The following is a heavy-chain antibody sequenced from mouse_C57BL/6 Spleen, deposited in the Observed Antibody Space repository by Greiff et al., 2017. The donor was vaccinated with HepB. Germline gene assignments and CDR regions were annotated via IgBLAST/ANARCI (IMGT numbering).Heavy chain of an antibody. J-gene: IGHJ4*01. Sequence: QVQLQQSGAELAKPGASVKLSCKASGYTFTSYWMHWVKQRPGQGLEWIGYINPSSGYTKYNQKFKDKATLTADKSSSTAYMQLSSLTYEDSAVYYCARSDSPQAGAMDYWGQGTSVTVSS. CDR3: ARSDSPQAGAMDY. V-gene: IGHV1-7*01. CDR2: INPSSGYT. CDR1: GYTFTSYW. D-gene: IGHD3-2*02.